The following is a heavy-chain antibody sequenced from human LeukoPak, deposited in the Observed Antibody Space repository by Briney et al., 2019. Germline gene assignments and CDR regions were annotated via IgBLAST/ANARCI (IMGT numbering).Heavy chain of an antibody. CDR2: MKQDASEK. V-gene: IGHV3-7*01. J-gene: IGHJ4*02. CDR3: VRDRSPRHNYFDL. Sequence: PGGSLRLSCVGSGFTFSSYWMSWVRQAPGKGPEWVANMKQDASEKYYFGALNGRFTIFRDNSKNSLYLQMNTLAVEDTALYFCVRDRSPRHNYFDLWGQGTLVTVSS. D-gene: IGHD1-1*01. CDR1: GFTFSSYW.